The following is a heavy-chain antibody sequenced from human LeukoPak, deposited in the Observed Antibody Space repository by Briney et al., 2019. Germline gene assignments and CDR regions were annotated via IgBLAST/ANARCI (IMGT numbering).Heavy chain of an antibody. J-gene: IGHJ5*02. V-gene: IGHV7-4-1*02. CDR2: INTNTGNP. Sequence: ASVKVSCKASGSIFSNYAITWVRQAPGQGLEWMGWINTNTGNPTYAQGFTGRFVFSLDTSVSTAYLQISSLKAEDTAVYYCARDSEYYYDSSGQRFDPWGQGTLVTVSS. CDR1: GSIFSNYA. D-gene: IGHD3-22*01. CDR3: ARDSEYYYDSSGQRFDP.